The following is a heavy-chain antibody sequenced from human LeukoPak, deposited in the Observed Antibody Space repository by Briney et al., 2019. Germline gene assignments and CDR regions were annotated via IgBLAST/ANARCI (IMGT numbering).Heavy chain of an antibody. D-gene: IGHD2-15*01. V-gene: IGHV3-48*03. J-gene: IGHJ5*02. CDR2: ISSSGSTI. Sequence: GGSLRLXCAASGFTFSSYEMNWVRQAPGKGLEWVSYISSSGSTIYYADSVKGRFTISRDNAKNSLYLQMNSLRDEDTAVYYCARDLGYCSGGSCFYWFDPWGQGTLITVSS. CDR3: ARDLGYCSGGSCFYWFDP. CDR1: GFTFSSYE.